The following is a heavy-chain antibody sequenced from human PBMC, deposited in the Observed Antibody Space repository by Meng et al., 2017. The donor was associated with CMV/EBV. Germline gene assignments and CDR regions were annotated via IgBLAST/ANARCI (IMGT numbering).Heavy chain of an antibody. D-gene: IGHD4-23*01. CDR3: AGGLDPTTVEDWFDP. CDR1: GYTFISYD. CDR2: MNPNSGNT. Sequence: ASVKAPCKASGYTFISYDINRVRQATGQGLGWMGWMNPNSGNTGYAQKFQCRVTITRNTSISTTYMELGSLRSEDTAVYYCAGGLDPTTVEDWFDPWGQGPLVPFSS. V-gene: IGHV1-8*01. J-gene: IGHJ5*02.